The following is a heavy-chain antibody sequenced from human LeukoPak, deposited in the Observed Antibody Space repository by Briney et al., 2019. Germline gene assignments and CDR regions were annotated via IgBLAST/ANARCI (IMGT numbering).Heavy chain of an antibody. CDR3: AREPREYCSRIACPNWFES. D-gene: IGHD2-2*01. CDR1: GFTFNHYA. CDR2: LSGSSGTT. V-gene: IGHV3-23*01. J-gene: IGHJ5*01. Sequence: GGSLRLSCAASGFTFNHYAMSRVRQAPGEGLEWVSALSGSSGTTYYADSVKGRFTISRDNSENTLYLQMNSLRAEDTAVYYCAREPREYCSRIACPNWFESWGQGTLVTVSS.